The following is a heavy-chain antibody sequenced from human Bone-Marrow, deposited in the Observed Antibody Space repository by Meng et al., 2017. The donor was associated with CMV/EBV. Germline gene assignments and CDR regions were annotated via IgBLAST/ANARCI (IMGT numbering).Heavy chain of an antibody. Sequence: SLCLSCAASGFPFSSYAIHWVRQAPGKGLEWVAVISYDGSNNYYADSVKGRFTISRDNSKNTLYLQMNSLRAEDTAVYYCARDLDYWGQGTLVTVSS. CDR2: ISYDGSNN. V-gene: IGHV3-30-3*01. CDR3: ARDLDY. J-gene: IGHJ4*02. CDR1: GFPFSSYA.